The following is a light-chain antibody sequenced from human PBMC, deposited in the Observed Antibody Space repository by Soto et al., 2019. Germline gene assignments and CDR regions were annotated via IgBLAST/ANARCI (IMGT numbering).Light chain of an antibody. CDR1: SSNIGSNT. J-gene: IGLJ1*01. CDR2: NNN. CDR3: AAWDDSLNGLV. V-gene: IGLV1-44*01. Sequence: QLVLTQPPSASGTPGQRVTISCSGSSSNIGSNTVNWYQQLPGTTPKLLIYNNNQRPSWGPDRFSGSKSCTSASLAISGLQSEDEDDYYCAAWDDSLNGLVFGTGTKLTVL.